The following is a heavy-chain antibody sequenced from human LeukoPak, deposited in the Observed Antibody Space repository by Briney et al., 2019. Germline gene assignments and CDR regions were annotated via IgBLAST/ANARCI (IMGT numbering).Heavy chain of an antibody. J-gene: IGHJ4*02. V-gene: IGHV1-46*01. CDR3: ARDMFDWLFEDLEIGVSFDS. Sequence: ASVKVSCKASGYTFTTYYVHWVRQAPGQGLEWMGIINPSGGSTTYAQKFRGRLTMTRDMSTSTVYMELSSLRSEDTAVYYCARDMFDWLFEDLEIGVSFDSWGQGTLVTVSS. CDR2: INPSGGST. D-gene: IGHD3-9*01. CDR1: GYTFTTYY.